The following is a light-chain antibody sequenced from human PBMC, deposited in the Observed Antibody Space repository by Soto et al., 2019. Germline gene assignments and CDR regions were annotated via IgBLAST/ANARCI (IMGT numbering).Light chain of an antibody. CDR2: EVS. CDR3: TAYVGSHIWV. V-gene: IGLV2-8*01. Sequence: QSALTQPPSASGSPGQSVTISCTGTSSDVGAYKYVSWYQQYPGKAPKLMIYEVSKRPSGVPDRFSGSKSGNTASLTVSGLQAEDEAGYYCTAYVGSHIWVLGGGTKLTVL. CDR1: SSDVGAYKY. J-gene: IGLJ2*01.